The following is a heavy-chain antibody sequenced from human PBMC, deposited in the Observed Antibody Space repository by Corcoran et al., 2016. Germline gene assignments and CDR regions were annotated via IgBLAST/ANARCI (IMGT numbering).Heavy chain of an antibody. J-gene: IGHJ4*02. CDR2: IYHSGST. Sequence: QVQLQESGPGLVKPSETLSLTCTVSGYSISSGYYWGWIRQPPGKGLEWIGSIYHSGSTYYNPSLKSRVTISVDTSKNQFSLKLSSLTAADTAVDYCASQTVTTYDLDDWGQGTLVTVSS. V-gene: IGHV4-38-2*02. D-gene: IGHD4-4*01. CDR3: ASQTVTTYDLDD. CDR1: GYSISSGYY.